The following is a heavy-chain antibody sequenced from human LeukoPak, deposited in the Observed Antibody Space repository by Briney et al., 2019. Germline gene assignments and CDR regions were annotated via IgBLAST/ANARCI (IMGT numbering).Heavy chain of an antibody. J-gene: IGHJ6*02. CDR2: ISYDGSNK. CDR3: ARDGSTMIVVVTTEGYGMDV. Sequence: GWSLRLSCTTSGLTFSSDAMQWVLQAAGKGMEWVAVISYDGSNKYYADSVKGRFTISRDNSKNTLYLQMNSLRAEDTAVYYCARDGSTMIVVVTTEGYGMDVWGQGTTVTVSS. CDR1: GLTFSSDA. D-gene: IGHD3-22*01. V-gene: IGHV3-30-3*01.